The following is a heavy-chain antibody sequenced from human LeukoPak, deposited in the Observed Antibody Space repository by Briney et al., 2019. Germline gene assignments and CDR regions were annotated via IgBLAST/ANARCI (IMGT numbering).Heavy chain of an antibody. CDR3: ARDDYYYDSVGYYYLDY. Sequence: ASVKVSCKASGYTFTGYYMHWVRQAPGQGLEWMGWISTYNGHTNFTQKFQDRVTLTTDTSTNTAYMELRGLRSDDTAVYYCARDDYYYDSVGYYYLDYWGQGTLVTVSS. CDR1: GYTFTGYY. J-gene: IGHJ4*02. V-gene: IGHV1-18*04. CDR2: ISTYNGHT. D-gene: IGHD3-22*01.